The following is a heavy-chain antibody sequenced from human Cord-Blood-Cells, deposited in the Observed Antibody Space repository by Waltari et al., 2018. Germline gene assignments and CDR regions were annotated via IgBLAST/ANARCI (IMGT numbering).Heavy chain of an antibody. D-gene: IGHD6-6*01. Sequence: QVQLVQSGAEVKKPGASVKVSCKASGYTFTSYAMHLVRQAPGQRLEWMGWINAGNGNTKYSQKFQGRVTITRDTSASTAYMELSSLRSEDTAVYYCARDGKYSSSSGFDYWGQGTLVTVSS. CDR3: ARDGKYSSSSGFDY. V-gene: IGHV1-3*01. J-gene: IGHJ4*02. CDR1: GYTFTSYA. CDR2: INAGNGNT.